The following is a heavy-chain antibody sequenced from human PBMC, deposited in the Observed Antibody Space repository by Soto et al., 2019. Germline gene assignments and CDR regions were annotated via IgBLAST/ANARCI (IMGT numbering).Heavy chain of an antibody. D-gene: IGHD3-22*01. CDR2: IGGSGGST. J-gene: IGHJ3*02. CDR1: GFTFSSYA. V-gene: IGHV3-23*01. CDR3: AKIYSSGYYPHAFDI. Sequence: GGSLRLSCAASGFTFSSYAMSWVRQAPGKGLEWVSAIGGSGGSTYYADSVKGRFTISRDNSKNTLYLQMNSLRAEDTAVYYCAKIYSSGYYPHAFDIWGQGTMVTVSS.